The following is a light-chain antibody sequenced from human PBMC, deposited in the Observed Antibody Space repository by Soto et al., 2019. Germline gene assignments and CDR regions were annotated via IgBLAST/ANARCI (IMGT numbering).Light chain of an antibody. CDR3: QQYGSSPWT. CDR1: QCVGINY. CDR2: GAS. J-gene: IGKJ1*01. V-gene: IGKV3-20*01. Sequence: EIVLTHSPGTLSFAPGERATLSCRASQCVGINYLAWYQQKPGQAPSPLIYGASSRATAIPDRFSGSGAGTDFTLNISRLESEDFAVYYCQQYGSSPWTFGQGTKV.